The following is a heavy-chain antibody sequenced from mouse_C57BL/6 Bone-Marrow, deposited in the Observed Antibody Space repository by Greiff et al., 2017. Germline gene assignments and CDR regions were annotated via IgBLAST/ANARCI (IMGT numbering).Heavy chain of an antibody. CDR1: GFTFSSYT. D-gene: IGHD1-1*01. V-gene: IGHV5-9*01. J-gene: IGHJ1*03. Sequence: EVKLMESGGGLVKPGGSLKLSCAASGFTFSSYTMSWVRQTPEKRLQWVAAISGGGGNTYYPDSVKGRFTISRDNYKNILYLQVSSLKSEDTALYYCSRQVTTVLATKYFDVWGTGTTGTVSS. CDR3: SRQVTTVLATKYFDV. CDR2: ISGGGGNT.